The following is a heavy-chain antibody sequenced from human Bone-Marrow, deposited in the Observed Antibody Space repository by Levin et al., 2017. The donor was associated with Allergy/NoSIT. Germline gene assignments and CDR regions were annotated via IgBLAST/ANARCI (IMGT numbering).Heavy chain of an antibody. CDR2: IYSGGST. Sequence: GASVKVSCAASGFTVSSNYMNWVRQAPGKGLEWVSVIYSGGSTYYADSVKGRFTISRDNSKNTLYLQMNSLRAEDTAVYYCARGEGVVPAAGGAYDCWGQGTMVTVSS. D-gene: IGHD2-2*01. J-gene: IGHJ3*01. CDR3: ARGEGVVPAAGGAYDC. CDR1: GFTVSSNY. V-gene: IGHV3-53*01.